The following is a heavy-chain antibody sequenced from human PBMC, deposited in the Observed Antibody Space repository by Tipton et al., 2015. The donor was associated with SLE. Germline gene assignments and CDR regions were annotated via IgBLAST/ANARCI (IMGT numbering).Heavy chain of an antibody. CDR3: ARGRWGGMGV. J-gene: IGHJ6*02. V-gene: IGHV4-39*07. Sequence: TLSLTCTVSGGYISSSSYYWGWIRQPPGKGLEWIGEINHSGSTNYNPSLKSRVTISVDTSKNQFSLKLSSVTAADTAVYYCARGRWGGMGVWGQGTTVTVSS. CDR1: GGYISSSSYY. CDR2: INHSGST. D-gene: IGHD3-16*01.